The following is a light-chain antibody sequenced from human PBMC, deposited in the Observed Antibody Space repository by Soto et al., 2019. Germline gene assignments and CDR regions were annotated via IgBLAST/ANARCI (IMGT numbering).Light chain of an antibody. V-gene: IGKV1-5*01. CDR2: DAS. CDR1: QSVSYW. J-gene: IGKJ2*01. CDR3: QQYNSSPYT. Sequence: DIQMTQSPSTLSTSVGARVTITCRATQSVSYWLAWYQQKPGKAPKLLIYDASSLESGVPSRFSGSGSGTEFTLTISSLQPDDFATYYCQQYNSSPYTFGQGTKLEIK.